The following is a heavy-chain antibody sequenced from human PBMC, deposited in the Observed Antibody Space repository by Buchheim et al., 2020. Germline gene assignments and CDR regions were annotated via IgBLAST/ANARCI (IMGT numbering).Heavy chain of an antibody. V-gene: IGHV1-46*01. Sequence: QVQLVQSGPEVKKPGASVKVSCQASGNTFTSEWMHWVRQAPGQEVEWMGIIDLSGGSTSYAQKFQGRVTMTRDTSTSTVYMELRGLRSEDTALYYCARAPYDSMVSYCDPWGQGT. D-gene: IGHD3-16*01. J-gene: IGHJ5*02. CDR1: GNTFTSEW. CDR3: ARAPYDSMVSYCDP. CDR2: IDLSGGST.